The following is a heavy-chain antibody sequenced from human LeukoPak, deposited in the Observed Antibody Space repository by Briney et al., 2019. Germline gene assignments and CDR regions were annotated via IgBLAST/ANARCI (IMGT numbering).Heavy chain of an antibody. Sequence: TTSETLSLTCTVSGGSISSGSYYWSWIRQPAGKGLEWIGRIYTSGSTNYNPSLKSRVTISVDTSKNQFSLKLSSVTAADTAVYYCARAGGTSIPDYWGQGTLVTVSS. J-gene: IGHJ4*02. CDR3: ARAGGTSIPDY. CDR2: IYTSGST. CDR1: GGSISSGSYY. D-gene: IGHD4-23*01. V-gene: IGHV4-61*02.